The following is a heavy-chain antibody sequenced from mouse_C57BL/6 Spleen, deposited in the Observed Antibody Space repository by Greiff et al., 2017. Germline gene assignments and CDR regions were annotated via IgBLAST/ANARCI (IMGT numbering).Heavy chain of an antibody. CDR3: ARLDDGYYFDD. J-gene: IGHJ2*01. CDR2: IYPGSGNT. CDR1: GYSFTSYY. Sequence: VMLVESGPELVKPGASVKISCKASGYSFTSYYIHWVKQRPGQGLEWIGWIYPGSGNTKYNEKFKGKATLTADTSSSTAYMQLSSLTSEDAAVYYCARLDDGYYFDDWGQGTTLTVSS. D-gene: IGHD2-3*01. V-gene: IGHV1-66*01.